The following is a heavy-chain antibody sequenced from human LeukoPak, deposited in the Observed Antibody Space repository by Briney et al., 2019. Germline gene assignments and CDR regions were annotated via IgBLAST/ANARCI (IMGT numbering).Heavy chain of an antibody. V-gene: IGHV4-59*08. J-gene: IGHJ4*02. D-gene: IGHD4-17*01. Sequence: PSETLSLTCTVSGGSISSYYWSWIRQPPGKGLEWIGYIYYSGSTNYNPSLKSRVTISVDTSKNQFSLKLSSVTAADTAVYYCARLKSQPSDYGDYPTYFDYWGQGTLVTVSS. CDR1: GGSISSYY. CDR2: IYYSGST. CDR3: ARLKSQPSDYGDYPTYFDY.